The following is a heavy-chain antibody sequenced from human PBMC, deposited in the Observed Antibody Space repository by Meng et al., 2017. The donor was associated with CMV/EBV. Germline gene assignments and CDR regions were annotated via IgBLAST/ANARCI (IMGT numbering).Heavy chain of an antibody. CDR3: ARAQTIHAVDV. CDR1: GGSISSSSYY. Sequence: GSLRLSCTVSGGSISSSSYYWGWIRQPPGKGLEWIGSIYYSGSTYYNPSLKSRVTISVDTSKNQFSLKLSSVTAADTAVYYCARAQTIHAVDVWGQGTTVTVSS. J-gene: IGHJ6*02. CDR2: IYYSGST. D-gene: IGHD5-24*01. V-gene: IGHV4-39*07.